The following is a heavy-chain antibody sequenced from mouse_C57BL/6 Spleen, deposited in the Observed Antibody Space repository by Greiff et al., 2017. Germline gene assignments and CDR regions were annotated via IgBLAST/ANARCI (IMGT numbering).Heavy chain of an antibody. CDR1: GYTFTDYY. Sequence: EVKLQQSGPGLVKPGASVKISCKASGYTFTDYYMNWVRQSHGKRLEWIGDINPNNGGTSYNQKVKGKATLTGDKSASTAYMELRSLTSEDSAVYYCASDRSGYGFAYWGQGTLVTVSA. J-gene: IGHJ3*01. V-gene: IGHV1-26*01. CDR3: ASDRSGYGFAY. D-gene: IGHD3-2*02. CDR2: INPNNGGT.